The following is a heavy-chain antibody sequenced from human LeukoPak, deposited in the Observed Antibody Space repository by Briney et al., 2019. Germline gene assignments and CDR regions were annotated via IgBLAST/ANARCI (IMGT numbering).Heavy chain of an antibody. D-gene: IGHD2-8*01. Sequence: PSQTLSLTCTVSGGSISSGGYYWSWIRQHPGKGLEWIGYIYHSGSTYYNPSLKSRVTISVDTSKNQFSLKLSSVTAADTAVYYCARGHVGSYAYYYYYGMDVWGQGTTVTVSS. CDR1: GGSISSGGYY. J-gene: IGHJ6*02. CDR3: ARGHVGSYAYYYYYGMDV. V-gene: IGHV4-31*03. CDR2: IYHSGST.